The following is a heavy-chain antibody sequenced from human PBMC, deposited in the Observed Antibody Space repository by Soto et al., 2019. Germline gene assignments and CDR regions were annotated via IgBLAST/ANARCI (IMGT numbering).Heavy chain of an antibody. Sequence: QVQLVESGGGLVKPGGSLRLSCVASGFTFSDYYMSWIRQAPGKGLEWLSYMSSSSSYIQYADSVKGRFTISRDNAKNSLFLQMNILRAEDNDFGDRIADYWGQGTLVTVSS. CDR2: MSSSSSYI. J-gene: IGHJ4*02. V-gene: IGHV3-11*05. D-gene: IGHD4-17*01. CDR3: IADY. CDR1: GFTFSDYY.